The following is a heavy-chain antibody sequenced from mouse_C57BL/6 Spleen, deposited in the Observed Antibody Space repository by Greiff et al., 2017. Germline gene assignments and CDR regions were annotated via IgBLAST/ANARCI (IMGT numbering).Heavy chain of an antibody. CDR3: TTGIWFAY. Sequence: VQLQQSGAELVRPGASVKLSCTASGFNIKDYYMHWVKQRPEQGLEWIGWIDPENGDTEYASKIQGKATITADTSSNTAYLQLSRLTSEDTAVYYCTTGIWFAYWGQGTLVTVSA. CDR1: GFNIKDYY. J-gene: IGHJ3*01. CDR2: IDPENGDT. V-gene: IGHV14-4*01.